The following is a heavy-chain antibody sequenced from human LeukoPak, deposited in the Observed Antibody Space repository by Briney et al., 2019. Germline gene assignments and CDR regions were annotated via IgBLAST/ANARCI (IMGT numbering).Heavy chain of an antibody. D-gene: IGHD4-17*01. CDR3: TTLNYYGDYGGYFDY. V-gene: IGHV3-15*01. J-gene: IGHJ4*02. CDR2: SKTDGGTT. Sequence: SKTDGGTTDYAAPVKGRFTISRDDSKNTLYLQMNSLKTEDTAVYYCTTLNYYGDYGGYFDYWGQGTLVTVSS.